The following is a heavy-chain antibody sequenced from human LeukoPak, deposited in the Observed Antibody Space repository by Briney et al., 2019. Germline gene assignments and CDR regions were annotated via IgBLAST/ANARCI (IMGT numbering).Heavy chain of an antibody. CDR2: IFSYTGQT. CDR1: VHTPNTHG. J-gene: IGHJ6*03. Sequence: ASVKVSCKASVHTPNTHGFTWVRQAPGQGLEWIGWIFSYTGQTKYADKFQARVTMTLDTSKTTAYLDLRSLRSDDTAVYFCANVAKGRFFFSDMDVWGEGTTVTVS. V-gene: IGHV1-18*01. D-gene: IGHD3-3*01. CDR3: ANVAKGRFFFSDMDV.